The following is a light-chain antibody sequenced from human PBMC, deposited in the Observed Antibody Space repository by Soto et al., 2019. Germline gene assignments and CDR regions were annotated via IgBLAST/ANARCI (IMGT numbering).Light chain of an antibody. V-gene: IGLV6-57*03. CDR3: QSYDSSNQGV. J-gene: IGLJ1*01. Sequence: NFMLTQPHSVSESPGKTVTISCTRSSGSIASNYVQWYQQRPGSAPTTVIYEDNQRPSGVPDRFSGSIDSSSISASLTISGLKTEDEADYYCQSYDSSNQGVFGTGTKLTVL. CDR2: EDN. CDR1: SGSIASNY.